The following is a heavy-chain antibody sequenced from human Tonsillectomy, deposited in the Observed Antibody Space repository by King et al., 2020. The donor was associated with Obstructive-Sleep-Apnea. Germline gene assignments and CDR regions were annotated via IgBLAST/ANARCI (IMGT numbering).Heavy chain of an antibody. CDR2: IISDGSST. J-gene: IGHJ6*02. Sequence: VQLVESGGGLVQPGGSLRLSCAGSGFTFSGYWMHWVRQAPGKGLVWVSRIISDGSSTSYADSGKGRLTIARDNAKNTLYRQMNSLRAEDTAVYYCTRVPTGYSGYTDVWGQGTTVTVSS. D-gene: IGHD5-12*01. CDR1: GFTFSGYW. V-gene: IGHV3-74*01. CDR3: TRVPTGYSGYTDV.